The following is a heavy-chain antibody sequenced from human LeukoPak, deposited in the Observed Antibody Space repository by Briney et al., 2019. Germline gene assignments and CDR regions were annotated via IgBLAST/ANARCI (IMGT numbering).Heavy chain of an antibody. CDR2: TIPIFGTA. Sequence: SVKVSCKASGGTFSSYAISWVRQAPGQGLEWMGRTIPIFGTANYAQKFQGRVTITTDESTSTAYMELSSLRSEDTAVYYCARGFLDVGAFDIWGQGTMVTVSS. CDR3: ARGFLDVGAFDI. V-gene: IGHV1-69*05. D-gene: IGHD1-26*01. CDR1: GGTFSSYA. J-gene: IGHJ3*02.